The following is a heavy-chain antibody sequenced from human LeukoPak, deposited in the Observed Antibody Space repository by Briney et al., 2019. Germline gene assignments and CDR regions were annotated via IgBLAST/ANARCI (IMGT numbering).Heavy chain of an antibody. CDR2: ISTSSIYI. CDR1: GFTFSSYS. V-gene: IGHV3-21*01. Sequence: PGGSLRLSCVGSGFTFSSYSMNWVRQAPGKGLEWVSSISTSSIYIYYADSVKGRFTISRDNAKNSLYLQMSSLRAEDTAVYYCGRGRGNSGSFDVFDIWGQGTMVTVSS. J-gene: IGHJ3*02. D-gene: IGHD1-26*01. CDR3: GRGRGNSGSFDVFDI.